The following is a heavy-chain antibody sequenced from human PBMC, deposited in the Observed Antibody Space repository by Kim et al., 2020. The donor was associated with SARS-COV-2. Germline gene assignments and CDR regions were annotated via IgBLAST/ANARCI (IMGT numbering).Heavy chain of an antibody. CDR2: ISGSGGNT. CDR3: AKAPLLWQYGMDV. V-gene: IGHV3-23*01. CDR1: GFTFSSYA. J-gene: IGHJ6*02. Sequence: GGSLRLSCAASGFTFSSYAMSWVRQAPGKGLEWVSAISGSGGNTYYADSVKGRFTISRDNSKNTLYLQMNSLRAEDTAVYYCAKAPLLWQYGMDVWGQGTTVTVSS. D-gene: IGHD3-10*01.